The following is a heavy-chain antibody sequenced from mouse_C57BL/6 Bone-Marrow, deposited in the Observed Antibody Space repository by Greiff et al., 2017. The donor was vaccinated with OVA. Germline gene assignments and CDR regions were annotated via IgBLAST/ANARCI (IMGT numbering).Heavy chain of an antibody. CDR1: GFNIKDDY. V-gene: IGHV14-4*01. D-gene: IGHD1-1*01. Sequence: EVKLMESGAELVRPGASVKLSCTASGFNIKDDYMHWVKQRPEQGLEWIGWIDPENGDTEYASKFQGKATITADTSSNTAYLQLSSLTSEDTAVYYCTRITPSVGYAMDYWGQGTSVTVSS. J-gene: IGHJ4*01. CDR3: TRITPSVGYAMDY. CDR2: IDPENGDT.